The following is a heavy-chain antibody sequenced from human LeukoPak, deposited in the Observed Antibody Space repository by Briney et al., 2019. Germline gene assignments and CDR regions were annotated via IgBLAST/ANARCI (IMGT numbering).Heavy chain of an antibody. CDR2: ISAYNGNT. V-gene: IGHV1-18*01. J-gene: IGHJ4*02. CDR1: DYTFTSYG. CDR3: ARDKASGPYYFDY. Sequence: ASVKVSCKASDYTFTSYGVSWVRQAPGQGLEWMGWISAYNGNTNYAQKLQGRLTKTADTSTSTAYMELRSLRSDDTAVYYCARDKASGPYYFDYWGQGTLVTVSS. D-gene: IGHD5-12*01.